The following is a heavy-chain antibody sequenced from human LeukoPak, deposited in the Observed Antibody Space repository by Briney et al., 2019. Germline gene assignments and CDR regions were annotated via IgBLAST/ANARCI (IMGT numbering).Heavy chain of an antibody. V-gene: IGHV3-30*18. D-gene: IGHD3-10*01. CDR3: AKNLIWFGEPEYFDY. Sequence: GRSLRLSCAASGFTFSSYGMHWVRQAPGKGLEWVAVISYDGSNKYYADSVKGRFTISRDNSKNTLYLQMNSLRAEDTAVYYCAKNLIWFGEPEYFDYWGQGTLVTVSS. J-gene: IGHJ4*02. CDR1: GFTFSSYG. CDR2: ISYDGSNK.